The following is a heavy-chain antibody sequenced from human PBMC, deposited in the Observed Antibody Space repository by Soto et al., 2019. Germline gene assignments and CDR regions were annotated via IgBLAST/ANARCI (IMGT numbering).Heavy chain of an antibody. J-gene: IGHJ3*02. CDR1: GGFVSSGTYY. V-gene: IGHV4-34*01. CDR3: ARVERGTVTTVVDAFDI. Sequence: QVQLQQWGAGLLKPSETLSLTCAVYGGFVSSGTYYWSWIRQPPGKGLEWIGEMSHSGGTHFNPSLKSRVTISVDTSKNQFSLKMSCVTAADTALYYCARVERGTVTTVVDAFDIWGPGTMVTVSS. CDR2: MSHSGGT. D-gene: IGHD1-1*01.